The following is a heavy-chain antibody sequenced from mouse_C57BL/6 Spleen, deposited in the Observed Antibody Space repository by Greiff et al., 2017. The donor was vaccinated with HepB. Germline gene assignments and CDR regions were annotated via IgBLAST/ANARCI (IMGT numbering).Heavy chain of an antibody. CDR1: GYTFTDYE. Sequence: QVQLQQSGAELVRPGASVTLSCKASGYTFTDYEMHWVKQTPVHGLEWIGAIDPETGGTAYNQKFKGKAILTADKSSSTAYMELRSLTSEDSAVYYCTRPTVVATNRYFDVWGTGTTVTVSS. CDR2: IDPETGGT. CDR3: TRPTVVATNRYFDV. D-gene: IGHD1-1*01. J-gene: IGHJ1*03. V-gene: IGHV1-15*01.